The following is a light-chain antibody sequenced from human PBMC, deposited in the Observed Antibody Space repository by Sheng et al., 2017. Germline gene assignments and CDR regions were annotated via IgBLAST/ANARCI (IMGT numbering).Light chain of an antibody. CDR2: KDT. CDR1: VLAKKY. V-gene: IGLV3-27*01. Sequence: SYELTQPSSVSVSSGQTARITCSGDVLAKKYVRWFQQKPGQAPVLLIYKDTERPSGIPERFSGSTSGTTVTLTITGAQVEDEADYYCYSTTDNTRIFGGGTKLIVL. J-gene: IGLJ2*01. CDR3: YSTTDNTRI.